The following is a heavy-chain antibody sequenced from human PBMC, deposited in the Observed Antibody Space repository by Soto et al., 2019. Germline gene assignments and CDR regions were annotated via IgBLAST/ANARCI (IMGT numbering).Heavy chain of an antibody. CDR2: ISYDGSNK. V-gene: IGHV3-30-3*01. CDR3: ARDRRFLEWPDPDGIDY. Sequence: QVQLVESGGGVVQPGRSLRLSCAASGFTFSSYAMHWVRQAPGKGLEWVAVISYDGSNKYYADSVKGRFTISRDNSKNTLYLQMNSLRAEDTAVYYCARDRRFLEWPDPDGIDYWGQGTLVTVSS. D-gene: IGHD3-3*01. J-gene: IGHJ4*02. CDR1: GFTFSSYA.